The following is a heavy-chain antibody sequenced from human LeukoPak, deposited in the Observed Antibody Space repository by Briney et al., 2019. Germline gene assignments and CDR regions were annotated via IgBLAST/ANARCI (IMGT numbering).Heavy chain of an antibody. Sequence: PGGSLRLSCAASGFTFSSYEMHWVRQAPGKGLEWVAYISSSGSTIYYADSVKGRFTISRDNAKNSLYLQMNSLRAEDTAVYYCARAAQLDFWAHGMDVWGQGTTVTVPS. D-gene: IGHD3-3*01. J-gene: IGHJ6*02. CDR2: ISSSGSTI. CDR3: ARAAQLDFWAHGMDV. CDR1: GFTFSSYE. V-gene: IGHV3-48*03.